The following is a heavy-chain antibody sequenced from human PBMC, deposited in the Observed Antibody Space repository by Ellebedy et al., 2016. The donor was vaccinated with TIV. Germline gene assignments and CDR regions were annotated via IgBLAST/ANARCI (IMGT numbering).Heavy chain of an antibody. V-gene: IGHV3-21*01. D-gene: IGHD1-26*01. J-gene: IGHJ4*02. CDR1: GFPFSAYT. CDR2: IRSSGDNI. Sequence: GESLKISXEASGFPFSAYTMTWVRQAPGKGLEWISSIRSSGDNIHYAESVAGRFSISRDNAKNSLFLQMNSLRGEDTAVYYCALINPIVGATGGGDSWGQGTLVTVSS. CDR3: ALINPIVGATGGGDS.